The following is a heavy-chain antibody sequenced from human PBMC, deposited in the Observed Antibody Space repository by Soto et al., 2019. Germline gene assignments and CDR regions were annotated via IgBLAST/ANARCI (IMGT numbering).Heavy chain of an antibody. D-gene: IGHD5-18*01. CDR3: ARVGAYTYGYSYYYGMDV. CDR1: GYSFTTYW. CDR2: IYADDSDT. Sequence: GESLKISCKASGYSFTTYWIGWVRQMPGKGLEWMGIIYADDSDTRYSPSFQGQVTISADKSISTAFLQWSSLKASDTAIYYCARVGAYTYGYSYYYGMDVWGQGTTVTVSS. J-gene: IGHJ6*02. V-gene: IGHV5-51*01.